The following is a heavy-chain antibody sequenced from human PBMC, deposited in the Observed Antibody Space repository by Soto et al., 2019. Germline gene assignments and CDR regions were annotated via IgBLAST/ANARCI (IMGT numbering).Heavy chain of an antibody. V-gene: IGHV3-21*06. CDR3: ARESEDPHSNFEY. D-gene: IGHD2-15*01. J-gene: IGHJ4*02. Sequence: LRLSFAASGFTFTSYSMNWGRQAPGKLLEWVSSISSTTNYIYYGDSMKGRFTISRDNAKNSLYLEMNSLRAEDTAVYYCARESEDPHSNFEYWGQGTSVRVSS. CDR2: ISSTTNYI. CDR1: GFTFTSYS.